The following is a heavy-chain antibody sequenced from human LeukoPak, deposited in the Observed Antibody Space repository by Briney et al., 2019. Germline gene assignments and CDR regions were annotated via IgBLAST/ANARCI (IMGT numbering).Heavy chain of an antibody. V-gene: IGHV3-20*04. J-gene: IGHJ6*03. CDR3: ARHYYDSSGYYHYYYYYYMDV. CDR2: INWNGGST. CDR1: GFTFDDYG. Sequence: PGGSLRLSCAASGFTFDDYGMSWVRQAPGKGLEWVSGINWNGGSTRYADSVKGRLTISRDNAKNSLYLQMNSLRAEDTALYYCARHYYDSSGYYHYYYYYYMDVWGKGTTVTVSS. D-gene: IGHD3-22*01.